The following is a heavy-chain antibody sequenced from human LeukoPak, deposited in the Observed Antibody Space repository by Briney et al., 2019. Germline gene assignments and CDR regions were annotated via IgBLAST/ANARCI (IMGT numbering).Heavy chain of an antibody. CDR1: GGSISSYY. Sequence: SETLSLTCTVSGGSISSYYWSWIRQPPGKGLEWIGYIYYSGSTNYNPSLKSRVTISVDTSKNQFSLKLSSVAAADTAIYYCVRDFSQDRRFDPWGQGTLVPVSS. D-gene: IGHD3-16*02. J-gene: IGHJ5*02. V-gene: IGHV4-59*01. CDR2: IYYSGST. CDR3: VRDFSQDRRFDP.